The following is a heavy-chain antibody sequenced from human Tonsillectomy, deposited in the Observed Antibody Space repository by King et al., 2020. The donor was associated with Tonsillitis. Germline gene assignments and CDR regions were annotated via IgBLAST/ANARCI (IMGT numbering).Heavy chain of an antibody. D-gene: IGHD3-3*01. CDR1: GFTFDDYA. CDR2: ISWNSGTI. V-gene: IGHV3-9*01. CDR3: ARVPGLLELSRHYFDY. J-gene: IGHJ4*02. Sequence: VQLVESGGGLVQPGRSLRLSCAASGFTFDDYAMHWVRQAPGKGLEWVSGISWNSGTIAYADSVKGRITISRDNAKNSLYLQMNSLRAADTALYYCARVPGLLELSRHYFDYWGQGTLVTVSS.